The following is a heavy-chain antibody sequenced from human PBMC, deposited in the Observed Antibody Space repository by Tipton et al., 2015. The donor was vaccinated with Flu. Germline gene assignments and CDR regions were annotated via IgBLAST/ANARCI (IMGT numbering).Heavy chain of an antibody. CDR1: GDSISSDFY. V-gene: IGHV4-38-2*01. J-gene: IGHJ5*02. D-gene: IGHD4-11*01. Sequence: LRLSCAVSGDSISSDFYWAWIRQFPGKGLEWIGTVSRTGSTIYNPSLKSRVTISIDTSKNQFSLNMRSVTAADMAVYYCARRDYSNYVSDPKSLFDPWGQGILVTVSS. CDR2: VSRTGST. CDR3: ARRDYSNYVSDPKSLFDP.